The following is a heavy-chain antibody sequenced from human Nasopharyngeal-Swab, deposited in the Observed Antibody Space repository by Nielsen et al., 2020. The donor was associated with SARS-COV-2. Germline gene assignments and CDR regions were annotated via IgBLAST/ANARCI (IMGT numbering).Heavy chain of an antibody. Sequence: KVSCKASGGTFSSYAISWVRQAPGQGLEWMGGIIPIFGTANYAQKFQGRVTITADESTSTAYMELSSLRSEDTAVYYCARADYYDSSGYYEYYYYMDVWGKGTTVTVSS. J-gene: IGHJ6*03. D-gene: IGHD3-22*01. CDR2: IIPIFGTA. V-gene: IGHV1-69*01. CDR1: GGTFSSYA. CDR3: ARADYYDSSGYYEYYYYMDV.